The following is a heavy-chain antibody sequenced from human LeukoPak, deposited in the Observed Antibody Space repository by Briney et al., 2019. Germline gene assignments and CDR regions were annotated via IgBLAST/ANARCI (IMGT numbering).Heavy chain of an antibody. CDR2: IYHSGST. CDR1: GGSISSGGYS. D-gene: IGHD3-10*01. J-gene: IGHJ5*02. CDR3: AAGSGSYYNNWFDP. V-gene: IGHV4-30-2*01. Sequence: SETLSLTCAVSGGSISSGGYSWSWIRQPPGKGLEWIGYIYHSGSTYYNPSLKSRVTISVDRSKNQFSLKLSSVTAADTAVYYCAAGSGSYYNNWFDPWGQGTLVTVSS.